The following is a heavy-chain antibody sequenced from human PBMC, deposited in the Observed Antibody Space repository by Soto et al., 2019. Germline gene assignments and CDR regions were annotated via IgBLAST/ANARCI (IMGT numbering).Heavy chain of an antibody. J-gene: IGHJ3*02. V-gene: IGHV1-69*08. D-gene: IGHD6-19*01. CDR2: IIPILGIA. CDR1: GGTFSSYT. CDR3: ARDPPLIAVAGIGAFDI. Sequence: QVQLVQSGAEVKKPGSSVKVSCKASGGTFSSYTISWVRQAPGQGLEWMGRIIPILGIANYAQKFQGRVTITADKSTSTAYMELSSLRSEDTAVYYCARDPPLIAVAGIGAFDIWGQGTMVTVSS.